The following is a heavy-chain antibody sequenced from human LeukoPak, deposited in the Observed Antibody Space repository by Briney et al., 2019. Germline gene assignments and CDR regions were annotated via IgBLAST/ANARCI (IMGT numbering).Heavy chain of an antibody. CDR3: ASELREYGSHRAGFNY. V-gene: IGHV1-2*02. Sequence: ASVKVSCKASGYTFTGYYMHWVRQAPGQGPEWMGWINLNNGGTNHAQKFQGRVTTTRDTSITTVYMELTSLTSEDTALYYCASELREYGSHRAGFNYWGQGTLVTVSS. D-gene: IGHD4-17*01. CDR2: INLNNGGT. J-gene: IGHJ4*02. CDR1: GYTFTGYY.